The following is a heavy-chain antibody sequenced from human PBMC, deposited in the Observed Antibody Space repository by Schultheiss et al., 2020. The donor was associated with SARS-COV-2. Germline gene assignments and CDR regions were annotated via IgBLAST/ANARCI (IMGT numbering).Heavy chain of an antibody. CDR3: AKQRVKQAATGPFDY. D-gene: IGHD2-15*01. CDR2: ISYDGSNK. J-gene: IGHJ4*02. CDR1: GFTFSSYG. V-gene: IGHV3-30*18. Sequence: GGSLRLSCAASGFTFSSYGMHWVRQAPGKGLEWVAVISYDGSNKYYADSVKGRFTISRDNSKNTLYLQMNSLRAEDTAVYYCAKQRVKQAATGPFDYWGQGTLVTVSS.